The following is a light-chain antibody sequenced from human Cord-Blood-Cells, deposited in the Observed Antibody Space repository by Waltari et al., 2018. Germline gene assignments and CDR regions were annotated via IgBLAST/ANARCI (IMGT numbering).Light chain of an antibody. J-gene: IGLJ1*01. Sequence: QSALTQPASVSGSPGQSITIPCTGTSSDVGGYNYVSWYQQPPGKAPKLMIYDVSKRPSGVSNRFSGSKSGNTASLTISGLQAEDEADYYCSSYTSSSTPYVFGTGTKVTVL. V-gene: IGLV2-14*01. CDR1: SSDVGGYNY. CDR3: SSYTSSSTPYV. CDR2: DVS.